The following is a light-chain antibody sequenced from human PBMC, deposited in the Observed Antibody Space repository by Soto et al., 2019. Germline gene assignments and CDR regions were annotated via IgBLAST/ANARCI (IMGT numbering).Light chain of an antibody. CDR2: DVS. J-gene: IGKJ2*01. CDR3: QQYKDYVYT. V-gene: IGKV1-5*01. CDR1: QTVERW. Sequence: DLQMTQSPSTLSASVGDRVIITCRASQTVERWMAWYQQKPGKAPKLLISDVSTLERGVPSRFSGSGSATEFTLTISGLQPDDVATYYCQQYKDYVYTFGQGTKVESK.